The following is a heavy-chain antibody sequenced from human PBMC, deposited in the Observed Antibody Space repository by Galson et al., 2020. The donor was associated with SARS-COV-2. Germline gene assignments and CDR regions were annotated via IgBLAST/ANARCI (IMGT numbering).Heavy chain of an antibody. V-gene: IGHV3-48*02. CDR1: GFTFSGYS. D-gene: IGHD2-2*01. CDR3: AREHSSTWSFDR. Sequence: GGSLRLSCEASGFTFSGYSMNWVRQAPGEGLAWISYISGKNTTIYYADSVKGRFTISRDNAKNSLYLQMNNLRDEDTAVYYCAREHSSTWSFDRWGQGTLVTVSS. J-gene: IGHJ5*02. CDR2: ISGKNTTI.